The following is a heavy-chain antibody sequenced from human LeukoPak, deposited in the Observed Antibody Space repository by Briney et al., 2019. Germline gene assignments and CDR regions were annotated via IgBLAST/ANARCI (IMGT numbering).Heavy chain of an antibody. V-gene: IGHV3-23*01. CDR1: GFTFSSYA. D-gene: IGHD6-19*01. CDR3: AKTNHWYSSGSYSYGMDV. Sequence: GSLILSCAASGFTFSSYAMSWVRQAPGKGLEWVSAISGSGGSTYYADSVKGRFTISRDNSKNTLYLQMNSLRAEDTAVYYCAKTNHWYSSGSYSYGMDVWGQGTTVTVSS. J-gene: IGHJ6*02. CDR2: ISGSGGST.